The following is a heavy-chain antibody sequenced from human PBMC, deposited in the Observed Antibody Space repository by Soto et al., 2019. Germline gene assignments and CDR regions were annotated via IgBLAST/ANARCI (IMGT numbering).Heavy chain of an antibody. Sequence: SETLSLTCAVSGGSISSGGSSWSWIRQPPGKGLEWIGYIYHSGSTYYNPSLKSRVTISVDRSKNQFSLKLSSVTTADTAVYYCARAGDSSGPVALGYWGQGTLVTVSS. CDR2: IYHSGST. D-gene: IGHD6-19*01. CDR3: ARAGDSSGPVALGY. V-gene: IGHV4-30-2*01. CDR1: GGSISSGGSS. J-gene: IGHJ4*02.